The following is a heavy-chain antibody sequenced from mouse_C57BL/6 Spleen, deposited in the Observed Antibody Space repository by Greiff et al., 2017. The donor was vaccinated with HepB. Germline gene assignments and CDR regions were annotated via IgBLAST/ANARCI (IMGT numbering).Heavy chain of an antibody. Sequence: EVQRVESGGGLVKPGGSLKLSCAASGFTFSDYGMHWVRQAPEKGLEWVAYISSGSSTIYYADTVKGRFTISRDNAKNTLFLQMTSLRSEDTAMYYCARGYYSNPYAMDYWGQGTSVTVSS. CDR2: ISSGSSTI. CDR1: GFTFSDYG. J-gene: IGHJ4*01. D-gene: IGHD2-5*01. V-gene: IGHV5-17*01. CDR3: ARGYYSNPYAMDY.